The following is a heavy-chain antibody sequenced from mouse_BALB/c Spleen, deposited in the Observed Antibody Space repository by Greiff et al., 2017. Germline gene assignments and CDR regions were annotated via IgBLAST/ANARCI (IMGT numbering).Heavy chain of an antibody. CDR1: GFSLTSYG. Sequence: VQLQQSGPGLVQPSQSLSITCTVSGFSLTSYGVHWVRQSPGKGLEWLGVIWSGGSTDYNAAFISRLSISKDNSKSQVFFKMNSLQANDTAIYYCARIYGLYYYAMDYWGQGTSVTVSS. J-gene: IGHJ4*01. CDR3: ARIYGLYYYAMDY. CDR2: IWSGGST. D-gene: IGHD2-2*01. V-gene: IGHV2-2*02.